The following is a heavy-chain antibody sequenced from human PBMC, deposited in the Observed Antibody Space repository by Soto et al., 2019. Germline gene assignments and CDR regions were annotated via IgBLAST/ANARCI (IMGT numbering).Heavy chain of an antibody. D-gene: IGHD3-10*01. Sequence: QVQLVQSGPEVKKPGSSVKVSCKASGGTFSDSVTSWVRQAPGQGLEWMGGIVPIFGKANLAEKFQDRVTITADESTSTAYMKLNSLRSEDTAVYYCARGRDGSNYYFDYWGQGTLVTVSS. CDR1: GGTFSDSV. V-gene: IGHV1-69*01. J-gene: IGHJ4*02. CDR3: ARGRDGSNYYFDY. CDR2: IVPIFGKA.